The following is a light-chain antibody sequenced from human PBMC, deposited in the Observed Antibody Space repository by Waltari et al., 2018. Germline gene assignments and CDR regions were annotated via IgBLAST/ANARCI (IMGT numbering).Light chain of an antibody. J-gene: IGKJ1*01. V-gene: IGKV1-9*01. CDR2: ASS. Sequence: DIQLTQSPSFLSASVGDRVAITCRASQGISTYLAWYQQKPGKAPQLLIYASSTLQSGVPSRFSGSGSGTEFTLTISSLQPEDFAIYYCQQLNNYLWTFGQGTEVEIK. CDR3: QQLNNYLWT. CDR1: QGISTY.